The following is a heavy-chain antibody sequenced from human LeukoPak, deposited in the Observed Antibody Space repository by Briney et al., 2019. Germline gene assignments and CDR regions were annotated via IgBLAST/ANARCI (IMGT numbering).Heavy chain of an antibody. CDR3: ARDSRRFGSKYYYYGMDV. Sequence: GGSLRLSCAASGFTFSDYYMSWIRQAPGKGLERVSYISSSGSTIYYADSVKGRFTISRDNAKNSLYLQMNSLRAEDTAVYYCARDSRRFGSKYYYYGMDVWGQGTTVTVSS. J-gene: IGHJ6*02. CDR1: GFTFSDYY. V-gene: IGHV3-11*01. CDR2: ISSSGSTI. D-gene: IGHD5-24*01.